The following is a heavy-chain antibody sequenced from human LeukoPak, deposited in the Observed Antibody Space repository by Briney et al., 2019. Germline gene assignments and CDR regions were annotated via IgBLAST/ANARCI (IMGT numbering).Heavy chain of an antibody. Sequence: SETLSLTCTVSGGSISSNYWSWIRQPAGKGLEWIGYIYYSGTTNYNPSLKSRVTISVDTSKNQFSLKLSSVTAADTAVYYCARLIVGATVYFQHWGQGTLVTVSS. J-gene: IGHJ1*01. CDR1: GGSISSNY. CDR3: ARLIVGATVYFQH. D-gene: IGHD1-26*01. V-gene: IGHV4-59*08. CDR2: IYYSGTT.